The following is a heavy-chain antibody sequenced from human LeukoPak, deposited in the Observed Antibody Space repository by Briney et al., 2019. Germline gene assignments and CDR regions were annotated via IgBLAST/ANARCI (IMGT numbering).Heavy chain of an antibody. J-gene: IGHJ3*02. CDR2: IIPIFGTA. CDR1: GGTFSSYA. D-gene: IGHD3-16*02. V-gene: IGHV1-69*13. Sequence: ASVKVSCKASGGTFSSYAISWVRQAPGQGLEWMGGIIPIFGTANYAQKFQGRVTITADESTSTAYMELSSLRSEDTAVYYCARSYYDYVWGSYRYAFDIWGQGTMVTVSS. CDR3: ARSYYDYVWGSYRYAFDI.